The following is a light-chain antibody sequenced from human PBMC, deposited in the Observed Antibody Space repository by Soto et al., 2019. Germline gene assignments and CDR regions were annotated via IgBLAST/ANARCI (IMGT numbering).Light chain of an antibody. V-gene: IGKV3D-20*02. CDR1: QTISNNY. Sequence: EIVLTQSPGTLTLSPGESAALSCRASQTISNNYLVWYRQKPGQAPRLLIYAVSSRAAGIPDRFSGSGSGTDFALTIARLELADSAVYYCQEPSNSPWTFGQGTRVEI. CDR3: QEPSNSPWT. J-gene: IGKJ1*01. CDR2: AVS.